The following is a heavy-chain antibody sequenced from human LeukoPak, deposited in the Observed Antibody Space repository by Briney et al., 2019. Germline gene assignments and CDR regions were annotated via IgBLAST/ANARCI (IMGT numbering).Heavy chain of an antibody. D-gene: IGHD1-26*01. Sequence: GGSLRLSCAASAFTFSDYYMNWVRQAPGKGLEWVSYISSSSSTIYYADSVKGRFTISRDNAKNSLYLQMNSLRAEDTAVYYCARDVLSGFLDYWGQGTLVTVSS. CDR3: ARDVLSGFLDY. CDR2: ISSSSSTI. V-gene: IGHV3-11*04. J-gene: IGHJ4*02. CDR1: AFTFSDYY.